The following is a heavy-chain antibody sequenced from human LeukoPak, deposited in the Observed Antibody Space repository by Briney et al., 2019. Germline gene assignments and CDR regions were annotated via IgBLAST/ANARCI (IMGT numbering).Heavy chain of an antibody. Sequence: GGSLRLSCAASGFTFSSYGMHWVRQAPGKGLEWVAVISYDGSNKYYADSVKGRFTISRDNSKNTLYLQMNSLRAEDTAVYYCAKVRRRGYYYDSSGYYYHRGFDYWGQGTLVTVSS. CDR1: GFTFSSYG. D-gene: IGHD3-22*01. J-gene: IGHJ4*02. CDR3: AKVRRRGYYYDSSGYYYHRGFDY. V-gene: IGHV3-30*18. CDR2: ISYDGSNK.